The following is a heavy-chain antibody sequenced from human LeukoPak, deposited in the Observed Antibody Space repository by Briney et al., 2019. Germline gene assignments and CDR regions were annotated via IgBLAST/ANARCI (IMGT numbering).Heavy chain of an antibody. Sequence: ASVKVSCKASGYTLTTYDINWVRQAPGQGLEWMGWMNPNSGKTGYAQKFQDRITITRNTSISTVYMELSSLGSEDTAVYYCARETPSRYFDYWGQGTLVTISS. CDR1: GYTLTTYD. CDR2: MNPNSGKT. J-gene: IGHJ4*02. D-gene: IGHD4-23*01. V-gene: IGHV1-8*01. CDR3: ARETPSRYFDY.